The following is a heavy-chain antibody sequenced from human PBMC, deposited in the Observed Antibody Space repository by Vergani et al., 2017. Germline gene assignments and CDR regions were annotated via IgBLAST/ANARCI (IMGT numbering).Heavy chain of an antibody. J-gene: IGHJ6*03. CDR1: GDFSSSNS. D-gene: IGHD2-2*01. CDR2: IYYSGGT. Sequence: QVKLQESGPGLGKPSETLSLICYVPGDFSSSNSWSRIRQPPGKGLQWIVYIYYSGGTNSNPSLKSRVTMSVDTSNKQFSPKLSSVTAADTALYYFARGDCTSTSCFNMDVWGRGSTVTVSS. CDR3: ARGDCTSTSCFNMDV. V-gene: IGHV4-59*01.